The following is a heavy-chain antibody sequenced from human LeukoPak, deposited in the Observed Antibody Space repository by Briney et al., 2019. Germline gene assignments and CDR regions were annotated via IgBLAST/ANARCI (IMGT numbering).Heavy chain of an antibody. CDR3: ARHYSGTPYYFDY. Sequence: ASETLSLTCTVSGGSISSYYWSWIRRPPGKGLEWIGYIYYSGSTNYNPSLKSRVTISVDTSKNQFSLKLSSVTAADTAVYYCARHYSGTPYYFDYWGQGTLVTVSS. D-gene: IGHD3-10*01. J-gene: IGHJ4*02. CDR2: IYYSGST. CDR1: GGSISSYY. V-gene: IGHV4-59*08.